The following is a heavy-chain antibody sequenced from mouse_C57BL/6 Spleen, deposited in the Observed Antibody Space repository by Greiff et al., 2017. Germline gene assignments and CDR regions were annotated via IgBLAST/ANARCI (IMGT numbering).Heavy chain of an antibody. D-gene: IGHD2-4*01. CDR1: GYTFTSYW. CDR2: INPSSGYT. V-gene: IGHV1-7*01. CDR3: ARPYDDYDEGTWFAY. Sequence: QVQLQQSGAELAKPGASVKLSCKASGYTFTSYWMHWVKQRPGQGLEWIGYINPSSGYTKYNQKFKDKATLTADKSSSTAYMQLSSLTYEDSAVYYCARPYDDYDEGTWFAYWGQGTLVTVSA. J-gene: IGHJ3*01.